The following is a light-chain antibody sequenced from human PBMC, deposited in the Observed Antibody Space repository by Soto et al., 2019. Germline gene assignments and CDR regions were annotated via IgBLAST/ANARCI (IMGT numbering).Light chain of an antibody. J-gene: IGKJ4*01. CDR3: EQFNTFPQT. CDR2: DAS. V-gene: IGKV1-13*02. Sequence: AIQLTQSPSSLSVSVGERVTITCRASQGISWALAWYQQTAGQPPKLLIYDASSLENGVPSRFSGSGSGTNFTLTISSLQPEDFASYYCEQFNTFPQTFGGGTNIEIK. CDR1: QGISWA.